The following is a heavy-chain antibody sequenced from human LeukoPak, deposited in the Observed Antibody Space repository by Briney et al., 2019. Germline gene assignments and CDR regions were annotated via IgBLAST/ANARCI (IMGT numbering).Heavy chain of an antibody. J-gene: IGHJ4*02. CDR3: AKGNRRHYTSGPNPDSLH. CDR1: GFIFNNYA. D-gene: IGHD6-19*01. Sequence: GGSLRLSCAGSGFIFNNYAMHWVRQPPGKGLEWVSGISWNSGSIDYADSVKGRFTISRDNAKNSLYLQMNSLRVEDTAFYYCAKGNRRHYTSGPNPDSLHWGQGALVTVSS. V-gene: IGHV3-9*01. CDR2: ISWNSGSI.